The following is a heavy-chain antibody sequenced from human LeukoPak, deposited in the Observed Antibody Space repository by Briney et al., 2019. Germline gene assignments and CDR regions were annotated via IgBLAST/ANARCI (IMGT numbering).Heavy chain of an antibody. Sequence: GGSLRLSCAASGFTFSTHGMHWVRQAPGKGLEWVAFIRYDGINRYYADSVKGRFTISRDSFKNTLYLQMNSLRAEDTAVYYCARDPAGNFDYWGQGTLVTVSS. CDR2: IRYDGINR. D-gene: IGHD1-1*01. CDR3: ARDPAGNFDY. V-gene: IGHV3-30*02. J-gene: IGHJ4*02. CDR1: GFTFSTHG.